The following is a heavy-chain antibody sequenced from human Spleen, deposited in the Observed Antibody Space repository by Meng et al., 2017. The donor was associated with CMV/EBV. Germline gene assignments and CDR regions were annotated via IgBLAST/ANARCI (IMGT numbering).Heavy chain of an antibody. Sequence: EVELVESXXGXVRXGGXLMLSCAASGFTFSSYCMHWVRQAPGKGLVWVSRINSDGSSTSYADSVKGRFTISRDNAKNTLYLQMNSLRAEDTAVYYCARVPTFEDYSNYWGQGTLVTV. D-gene: IGHD4-11*01. CDR2: INSDGSST. V-gene: IGHV3-74*01. CDR3: ARVPTFEDYSNY. CDR1: GFTFSSYC. J-gene: IGHJ4*02.